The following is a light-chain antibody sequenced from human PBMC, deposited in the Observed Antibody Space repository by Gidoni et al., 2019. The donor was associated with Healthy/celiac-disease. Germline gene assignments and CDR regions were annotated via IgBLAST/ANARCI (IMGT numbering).Light chain of an antibody. CDR1: QSISSY. Sequence: DIQMTQSQSSLSASVGDRVTITCRASQSISSYLNWYQQKPGKSPKLLIYAASSLQSVVPSRSSGSGSGTYFTLTISSLQPEDFATYYCQQSYSTPPLTFXGXTKVXIK. CDR3: QQSYSTPPLT. J-gene: IGKJ4*01. CDR2: AAS. V-gene: IGKV1-39*01.